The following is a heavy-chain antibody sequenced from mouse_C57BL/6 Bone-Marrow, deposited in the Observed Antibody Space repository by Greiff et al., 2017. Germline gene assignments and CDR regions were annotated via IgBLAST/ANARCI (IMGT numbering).Heavy chain of an antibody. V-gene: IGHV1-81*01. CDR1: GYTFTSYW. J-gene: IGHJ2*01. CDR3: ASGGYYGG. Sequence: VQLQQPGAELVMPGASVKLSCKASGYTFTSYWMPWVKQRPGQGLEWIGEIYPRSGNTYYNEKFKGKATLTADKSSSTAYMELRSLTSEDSAVYFCASGGYYGGWGQGTTLTVSS. D-gene: IGHD2-3*01. CDR2: IYPRSGNT.